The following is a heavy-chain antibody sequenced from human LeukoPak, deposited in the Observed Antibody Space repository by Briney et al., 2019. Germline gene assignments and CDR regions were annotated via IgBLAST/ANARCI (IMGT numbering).Heavy chain of an antibody. CDR1: GFTVSSNC. CDR3: AKGGDDYGDYYYFDY. J-gene: IGHJ4*02. CDR2: IYSGGST. V-gene: IGHV3-53*01. D-gene: IGHD4-17*01. Sequence: GGSLRLSCAASGFTVSSNCMSWVRQAPGKGLEWVSVIYSGGSTYYADSVKGRFTISRDNSKNTLYLQMNSLRAEDTAVYYCAKGGDDYGDYYYFDYWGQGTLVTVSS.